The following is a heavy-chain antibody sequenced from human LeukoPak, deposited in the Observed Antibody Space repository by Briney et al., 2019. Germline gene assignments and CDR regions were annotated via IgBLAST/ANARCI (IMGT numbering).Heavy chain of an antibody. J-gene: IGHJ4*02. CDR3: ASIYSSGWYSAGPYFDY. Sequence: GGSLRLSCAASQFTFSSYAMHWVRQAPGKGLEWVALISYDGSNKYYADSVKGRFTISRDNSKNTLYLQMNSLRAEDTAVYYCASIYSSGWYSAGPYFDYWGQGTLVTVSS. CDR2: ISYDGSNK. CDR1: QFTFSSYA. V-gene: IGHV3-30*04. D-gene: IGHD6-19*01.